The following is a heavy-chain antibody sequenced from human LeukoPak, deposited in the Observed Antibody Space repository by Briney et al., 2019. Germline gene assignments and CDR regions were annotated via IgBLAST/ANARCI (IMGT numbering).Heavy chain of an antibody. CDR1: GDTFSSYA. CDR2: IIPIFGTP. D-gene: IGHD3-3*01. J-gene: IGHJ4*02. CDR3: ASLKGYDFWSGYYG. Sequence: GASVKVSCKASGDTFSSYAISWVWQAPGQGLEWMGGIIPIFGTPRYAQKFQGRVTITADESTSTAYMELSSLTSEDTAVYYCASLKGYDFWSGYYGWGQGTRVTVSS. V-gene: IGHV1-69*01.